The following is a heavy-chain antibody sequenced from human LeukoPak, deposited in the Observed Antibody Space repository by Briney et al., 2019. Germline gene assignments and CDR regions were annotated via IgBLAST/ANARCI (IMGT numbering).Heavy chain of an antibody. V-gene: IGHV1-46*01. D-gene: IGHD3-10*01. Sequence: ASVKVSCKASGYTFTSYYMHWVRQAPGQGLEWMGIINPSGGSTSYAQKFQGRVTMTRDTSTSTVYMELSSLRSEDTAVYYCARDRLLLWFGELSERYNWFDPWGQGTLVTVSS. J-gene: IGHJ5*02. CDR1: GYTFTSYY. CDR3: ARDRLLLWFGELSERYNWFDP. CDR2: INPSGGST.